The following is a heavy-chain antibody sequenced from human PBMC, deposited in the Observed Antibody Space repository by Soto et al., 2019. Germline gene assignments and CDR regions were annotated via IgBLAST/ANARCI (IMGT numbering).Heavy chain of an antibody. CDR3: ARHLLGESPYYGMDV. J-gene: IGHJ6*02. CDR1: GYTLTSYG. Sequence: ASVKVSFKASGYTLTSYGISWVRQAPGQGLEWMGWISAYNGNTNYAQKLQGRVTMTTDTSTSTAYMELRSLRSDDTAVYYCARHLLGESPYYGMDVWGQGTTVTVSS. CDR2: ISAYNGNT. D-gene: IGHD3-16*01. V-gene: IGHV1-18*01.